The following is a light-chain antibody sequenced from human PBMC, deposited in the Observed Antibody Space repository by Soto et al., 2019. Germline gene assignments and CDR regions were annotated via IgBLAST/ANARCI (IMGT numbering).Light chain of an antibody. J-gene: IGKJ1*01. CDR3: QHYDRAPMWT. CDR1: QSVGDTY. CDR2: STS. Sequence: EIVLTQSPGTLSLSPGERATLSCRASQSVGDTYLAWYQQKPGQAPRLLMYSTSNRATGIPDRFSGSGSGTGCTLTISILDPEDFAVYCCQHYDRAPMWTFGQGTKVDIK. V-gene: IGKV3-20*01.